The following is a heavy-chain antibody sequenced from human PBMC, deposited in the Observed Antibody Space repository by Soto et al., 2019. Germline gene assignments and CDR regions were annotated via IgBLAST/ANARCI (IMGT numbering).Heavy chain of an antibody. V-gene: IGHV3-23*01. J-gene: IGHJ4*02. Sequence: GGSLRLSCAASGFTFSAYAMSWVRQTPGTGLEWVSVISASGGTTYYADSVKGRFTISRDNSKNTLYLQMNSLRAEDTAVYYCAKDIKRFDCWGQGTLVTVS. D-gene: IGHD3-10*01. CDR1: GFTFSAYA. CDR3: AKDIKRFDC. CDR2: ISASGGTT.